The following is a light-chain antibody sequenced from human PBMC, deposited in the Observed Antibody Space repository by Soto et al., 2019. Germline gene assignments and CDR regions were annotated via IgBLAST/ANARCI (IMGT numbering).Light chain of an antibody. CDR2: GTS. CDR1: QSFSSN. Sequence: ELVMTQSPATLSVSPGERATLSCRASQSFSSNVAWYQQKPGQAPRLLIYGTSTRVTGIPARFSGSGSGTEFTLTINNLQPEDSATYYCQQSQNTPRTFGQGTKVEIK. V-gene: IGKV3-15*01. J-gene: IGKJ1*01. CDR3: QQSQNTPRT.